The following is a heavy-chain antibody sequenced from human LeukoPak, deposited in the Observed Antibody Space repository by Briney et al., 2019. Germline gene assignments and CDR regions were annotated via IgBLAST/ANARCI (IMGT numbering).Heavy chain of an antibody. CDR3: ARVDTAMVTYY. Sequence: ASVKVTCKASGGTFSSYAISWVRQAPGQGLEWMGRIIPILGIANYAQKFQGRVTITADKSTSTAYMELSSLRSEDTAVYYCARVDTAMVTYYWGQGTLVTVSS. D-gene: IGHD5-18*01. CDR1: GGTFSSYA. V-gene: IGHV1-69*04. CDR2: IIPILGIA. J-gene: IGHJ4*02.